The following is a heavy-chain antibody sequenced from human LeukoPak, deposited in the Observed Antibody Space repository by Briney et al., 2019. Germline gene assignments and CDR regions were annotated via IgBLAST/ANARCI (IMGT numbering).Heavy chain of an antibody. CDR3: ARLRGGSYAPDAYFYYGMDV. D-gene: IGHD1-26*01. J-gene: IGHJ6*02. CDR1: GGSISSYY. Sequence: SETLSLTCTVSGGSISSYYWSWIRQPPGKGLEWIGYIYYSGSINYNPSLKSRVTISVDTSKNQFSLKLRSVTASDTAVYYCARLRGGSYAPDAYFYYGMDVWGQGTTVIVSS. V-gene: IGHV4-59*08. CDR2: IYYSGSI.